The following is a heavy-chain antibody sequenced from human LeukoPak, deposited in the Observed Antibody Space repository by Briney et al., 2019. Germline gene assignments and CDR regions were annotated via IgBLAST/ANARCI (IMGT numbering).Heavy chain of an antibody. D-gene: IGHD3-22*01. Sequence: GASVKVSCKASGYTFTSYGISWVRQAPGQGLEWMGWISAYNGNTNYAQKLQGRVTLTTDTSTSTAYMELRSLRSDDTAVYYCARDPPSIYYDSSGYFDYWGQGTLVTVSS. V-gene: IGHV1-18*01. CDR2: ISAYNGNT. CDR1: GYTFTSYG. CDR3: ARDPPSIYYDSSGYFDY. J-gene: IGHJ4*02.